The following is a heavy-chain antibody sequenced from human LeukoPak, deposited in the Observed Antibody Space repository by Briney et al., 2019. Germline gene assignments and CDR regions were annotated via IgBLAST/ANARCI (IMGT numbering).Heavy chain of an antibody. Sequence: GGSLRLSCAASGFTFSSYAMSWVRQAPGKGLEWVSAISGSGGSTYYADSVKGRFTISRDNSKNTLYLQMNSLRAEDTAVYYCAKPLGYCTSTSCSPSFDYWGQGTLVTVSS. CDR1: GFTFSSYA. J-gene: IGHJ4*02. V-gene: IGHV3-23*01. CDR2: ISGSGGST. D-gene: IGHD2-2*01. CDR3: AKPLGYCTSTSCSPSFDY.